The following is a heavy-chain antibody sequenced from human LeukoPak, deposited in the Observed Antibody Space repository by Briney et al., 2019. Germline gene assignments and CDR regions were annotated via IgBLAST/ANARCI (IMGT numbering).Heavy chain of an antibody. CDR3: ARDRGSGYDPGYFDY. V-gene: IGHV3-66*01. CDR1: GFTVSRYY. CDR2: IYSGDNT. D-gene: IGHD5-12*01. Sequence: GGSLRLSCAVSGFTVSRYYMSWVRQAPGKGLEWVSIIYSGDNTYYADSVKGRFTISRDNSKSTLYLQMNSLRVEDTAVYYCARDRGSGYDPGYFDYWGQGTLVTVSS. J-gene: IGHJ4*02.